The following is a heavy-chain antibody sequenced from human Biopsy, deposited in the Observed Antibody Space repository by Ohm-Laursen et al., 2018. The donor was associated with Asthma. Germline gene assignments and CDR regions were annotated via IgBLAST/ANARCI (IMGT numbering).Heavy chain of an antibody. D-gene: IGHD3-22*01. Sequence: GSLRLSCAAPGFAVSRDHMFWVRQAPGEGLEWVSVIYSGGTSHTADSVRGRFTISRDYSKNTLYLQMHSLRAEDTAVYYCARGDSSNWSHYYFDYWGQGTLVTVSS. J-gene: IGHJ4*02. CDR1: GFAVSRDH. CDR2: IYSGGTS. V-gene: IGHV3-53*01. CDR3: ARGDSSNWSHYYFDY.